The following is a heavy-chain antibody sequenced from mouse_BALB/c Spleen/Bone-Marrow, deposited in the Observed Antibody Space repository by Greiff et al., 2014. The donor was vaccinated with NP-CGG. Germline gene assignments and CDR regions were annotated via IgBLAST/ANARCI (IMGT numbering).Heavy chain of an antibody. CDR1: GFSLTSYG. CDR3: ARITTATGAMDY. V-gene: IGHV2-9*02. Sequence: QVQLKESRPGLVAPSQSLSISCTVSGFSLTSYGVRWVRQPPGKGLEWLGVIWADGSTNYNSALMSRLSISKDNSKSQVFLKMNSLQTDDTAMYYCARITTATGAMDYWGQGTSVTVSS. CDR2: IWADGST. D-gene: IGHD1-2*01. J-gene: IGHJ4*01.